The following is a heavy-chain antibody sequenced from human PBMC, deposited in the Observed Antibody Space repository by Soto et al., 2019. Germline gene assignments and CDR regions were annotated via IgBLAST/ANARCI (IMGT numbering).Heavy chain of an antibody. J-gene: IGHJ4*02. Sequence: VASVKVSCKVSGYTLTELSMHWVRQAPGKGLEWMGGFDPEDGETIYAQKFQVRVTMTEDTSTDTAYMELSSLRSEDTAVYYCATGYRQLVTFDYWGQGTLVTVSS. CDR1: GYTLTELS. CDR2: FDPEDGET. CDR3: ATGYRQLVTFDY. V-gene: IGHV1-24*01. D-gene: IGHD6-6*01.